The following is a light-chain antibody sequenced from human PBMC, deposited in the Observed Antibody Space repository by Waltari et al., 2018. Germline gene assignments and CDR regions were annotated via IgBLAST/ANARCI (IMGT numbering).Light chain of an antibody. J-gene: IGKJ1*01. V-gene: IGKV3-20*01. CDR3: QKYESLPAM. CDR1: QSVSKY. CDR2: HAS. Sequence: EIVLTQSPGSLSLSPGERATLSCRASQSVSKYLAWYQQKPGQAPRLLIYHASSRATGIPDRFSGSGYGTDFSLTISRLEPEDFAVYYCQKYESLPAMFGQGTKVEIK.